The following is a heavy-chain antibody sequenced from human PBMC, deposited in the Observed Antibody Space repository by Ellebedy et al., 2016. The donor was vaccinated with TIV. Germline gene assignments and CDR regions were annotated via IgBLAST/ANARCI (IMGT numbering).Heavy chain of an antibody. CDR3: ARIEVVSGAYHAMDV. Sequence: SETLSLTXTVSGGSISTGPYYWNWIRQHPEKGLEWIGYIFHTGTTYYNPSLKSRLTISVDTSKNQFSLELTSVTAADTAVYYCARIEVVSGAYHAMDVWGRGTTVTVS. V-gene: IGHV4-31*03. CDR2: IFHTGTT. CDR1: GGSISTGPYY. D-gene: IGHD2-21*02. J-gene: IGHJ6*02.